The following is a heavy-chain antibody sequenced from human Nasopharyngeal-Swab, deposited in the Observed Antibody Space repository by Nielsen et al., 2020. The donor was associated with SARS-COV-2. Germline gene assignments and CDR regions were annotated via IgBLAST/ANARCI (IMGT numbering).Heavy chain of an antibody. CDR1: GVTLRDYL. D-gene: IGHD3-10*01. J-gene: IGHJ4*02. CDR3: ARVGGRTSPMGS. Sequence: ESLKNSCVASGVTLRDYLVSWVRPAPAKGLEWVASIKQDGSEKNYVDSVKGRFTISRDNAKNSLFLQMDSLRTEDTAFYYCARVGGRTSPMGSWGQGTLVTVSS. CDR2: IKQDGSEK. V-gene: IGHV3-7*01.